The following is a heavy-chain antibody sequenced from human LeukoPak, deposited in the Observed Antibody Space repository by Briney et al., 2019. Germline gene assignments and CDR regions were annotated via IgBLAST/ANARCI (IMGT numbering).Heavy chain of an antibody. D-gene: IGHD2-21*02. Sequence: SETLSLTCTVSGGSISSYYWSWIRQPPGKGLEWIGYIYYSGSTNYNPPLKSRVTISVDTSKNQFSLKLSSVTAADTAVYYCARAYCGGDCYRGWFDPWGQGTLVTVSS. CDR3: ARAYCGGDCYRGWFDP. CDR1: GGSISSYY. V-gene: IGHV4-59*01. J-gene: IGHJ5*02. CDR2: IYYSGST.